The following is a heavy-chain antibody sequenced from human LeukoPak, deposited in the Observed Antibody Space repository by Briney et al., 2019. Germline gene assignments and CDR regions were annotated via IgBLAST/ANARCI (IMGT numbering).Heavy chain of an antibody. CDR3: ASGGGSSSWSLYY. J-gene: IGHJ4*02. D-gene: IGHD6-13*01. Sequence: GGSLRLSCAASGFTFSSYSMNWVRQAPGKGLEWVSSISSSSRYIYYADSVKGRFTISRDNAKNSLYLQMNSLRAEDTAVYYCASGGGSSSWSLYYWGQGTLVTVSS. CDR1: GFTFSSYS. CDR2: ISSSSRYI. V-gene: IGHV3-21*01.